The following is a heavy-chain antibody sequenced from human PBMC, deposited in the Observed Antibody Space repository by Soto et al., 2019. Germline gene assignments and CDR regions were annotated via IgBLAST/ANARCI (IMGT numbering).Heavy chain of an antibody. V-gene: IGHV3-23*01. Sequence: EVQLLESGGGLVQPGGSLRLSCAASGFTFSSYAMSWVRQAPGKGLEWVSVMSDSGGSTYYADSVKGRFTISRDNSENTLFLQMSSLRVEDTAVYYCAKDATRTSGWYYFDYWGQGTLVTVSS. CDR1: GFTFSSYA. D-gene: IGHD6-19*01. J-gene: IGHJ4*02. CDR2: MSDSGGST. CDR3: AKDATRTSGWYYFDY.